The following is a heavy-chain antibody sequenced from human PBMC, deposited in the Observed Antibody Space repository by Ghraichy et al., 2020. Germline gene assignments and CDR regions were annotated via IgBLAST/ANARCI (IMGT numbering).Heavy chain of an antibody. CDR3: ASRSGYSYGPVDY. V-gene: IGHV4-31*03. CDR2: IYYSGST. Sequence: SQTLSLTCTVSGGSISSGGYYWSWIRQHPGKGLEWIGYIYYSGSTYYNPSLKSRVTISVDTSKNQFSLKLSSVTAADTAVYYCASRSGYSYGPVDYWGQGTLVTVSS. J-gene: IGHJ4*02. D-gene: IGHD5-18*01. CDR1: GGSISSGGYY.